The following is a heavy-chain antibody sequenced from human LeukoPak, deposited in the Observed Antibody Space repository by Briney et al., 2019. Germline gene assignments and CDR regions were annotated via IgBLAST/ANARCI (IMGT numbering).Heavy chain of an antibody. CDR3: AREGVEQWLVGRLDV. Sequence: SVKVSCKASGGAFSSYAISWVRQAAGQGLEWMGGIIPIFGTANYAQKFQGRVTITADESTSTAYMELSSLRSEDTAVYYCAREGVEQWLVGRLDVWGKGTTVTVSS. V-gene: IGHV1-69*13. CDR2: IIPIFGTA. D-gene: IGHD6-19*01. J-gene: IGHJ6*04. CDR1: GGAFSSYA.